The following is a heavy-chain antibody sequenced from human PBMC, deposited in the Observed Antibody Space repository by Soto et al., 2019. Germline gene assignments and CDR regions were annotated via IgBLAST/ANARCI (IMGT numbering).Heavy chain of an antibody. CDR1: GFTFNIYA. CDR2: ISFDGTKK. CDR3: AREDDYGYRYINYGLDV. Sequence: PWGSLRLSCAASGFTFNIYAFHCVRHSPCKGLEWVAVISFDGTKKYYSDSVKGRFTISRDNLKNTLYLQMNNLRVEDAALYFCAREDDYGYRYINYGLDVWGQGTTVTVSS. D-gene: IGHD4-17*01. J-gene: IGHJ6*02. V-gene: IGHV3-30-3*01.